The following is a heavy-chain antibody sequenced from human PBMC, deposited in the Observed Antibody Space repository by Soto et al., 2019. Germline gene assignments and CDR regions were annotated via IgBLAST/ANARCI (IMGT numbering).Heavy chain of an antibody. V-gene: IGHV3-72*01. Sequence: GGSLRLSCAASGFTFSDHYMDWVRQAPGKGLEWVGRTRNKANSYTTEYAASVKGRFTISRDDSKNSLYLQMNSLKTEDTAVYYCVGVFWSGYNYYYGMDVWGQGTTVTVSS. CDR3: VGVFWSGYNYYYGMDV. D-gene: IGHD3-3*01. J-gene: IGHJ6*02. CDR2: TRNKANSYTT. CDR1: GFTFSDHY.